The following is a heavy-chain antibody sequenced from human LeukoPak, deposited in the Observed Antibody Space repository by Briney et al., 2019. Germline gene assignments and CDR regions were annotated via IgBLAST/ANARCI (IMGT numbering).Heavy chain of an antibody. Sequence: ASVKVSCKASGYTFTGYYMHWVRQAPGQGLEWMGWINPNSGGTNYAQKFQGRVTMTRDTSISTAYMELSRLRSDDTAVYYCARAGCVYYNPKGYCYYGMDVWGQATTVTVSS. D-gene: IGHD3-3*01. CDR1: GYTFTGYY. V-gene: IGHV1-2*02. CDR3: ARAGCVYYNPKGYCYYGMDV. J-gene: IGHJ6*02. CDR2: INPNSGGT.